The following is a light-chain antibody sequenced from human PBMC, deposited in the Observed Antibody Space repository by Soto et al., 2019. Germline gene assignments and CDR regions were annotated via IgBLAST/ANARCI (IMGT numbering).Light chain of an antibody. V-gene: IGKV3-11*01. J-gene: IGKJ5*01. Sequence: EIVMTQSPATLSLSPGERATLSCRASQTIDNTLAWYQRKPGQAPRLLIYDASTRAAGVPARFSGSGSGTDFTLTISSLEPEDFAVYYCHQRSNWPPDTFGKGTQLEIK. CDR3: HQRSNWPPDT. CDR2: DAS. CDR1: QTIDNT.